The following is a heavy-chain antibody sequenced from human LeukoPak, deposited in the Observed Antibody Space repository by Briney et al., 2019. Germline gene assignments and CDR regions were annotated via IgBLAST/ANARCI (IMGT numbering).Heavy chain of an antibody. Sequence: ASVRVSCKASGYTFTTYGISWVRQAPGQGLEWMGWISSYSGNTNYAQKLQGRVTMTTDTSTSTAYMELRSLRSEDTAVYCARDYDWGQGTLVTVSS. D-gene: IGHD4-17*01. J-gene: IGHJ4*02. CDR2: ISSYSGNT. CDR1: GYTFTTYG. V-gene: IGHV1-18*01. CDR3: ARDYD.